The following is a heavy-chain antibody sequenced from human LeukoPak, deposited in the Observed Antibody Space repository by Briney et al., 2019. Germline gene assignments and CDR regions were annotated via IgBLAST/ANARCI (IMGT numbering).Heavy chain of an antibody. CDR2: ISGSGGST. V-gene: IGHV3-23*01. Sequence: GGSLRLSCAASGFTFSSYAMSWVRQAPGKGLEWVSAISGSGGSTYYADSVKGRFTISRDNSKNTLYLQMNSLRAEDTAVYYCAKFGAAAGRGRQNGMDVWGQGTTVTVSS. J-gene: IGHJ6*02. CDR3: AKFGAAAGRGRQNGMDV. CDR1: GFTFSSYA. D-gene: IGHD6-13*01.